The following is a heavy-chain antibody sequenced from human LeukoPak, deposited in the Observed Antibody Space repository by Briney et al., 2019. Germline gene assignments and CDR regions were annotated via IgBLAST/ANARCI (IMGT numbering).Heavy chain of an antibody. V-gene: IGHV1-18*01. CDR1: GYTFTSYG. Sequence: ASVKVSCKASGYTFTSYGISWVRQAPGQGLEWMGWVSAYNGNTNYAQKLQGGVTMTTDTSTSTAYMELRSLRSDDTAVYYCARAPHSSGYYYFDYWGQGTLVTVSS. D-gene: IGHD3-22*01. CDR2: VSAYNGNT. CDR3: ARAPHSSGYYYFDY. J-gene: IGHJ4*02.